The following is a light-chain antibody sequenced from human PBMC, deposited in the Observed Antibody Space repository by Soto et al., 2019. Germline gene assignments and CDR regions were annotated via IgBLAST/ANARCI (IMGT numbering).Light chain of an antibody. CDR3: SAYTVSRTYV. J-gene: IGLJ1*01. CDR1: SSDLGAYNF. Sequence: QSALTQPASVSGSPGQSITISCTGTSSDLGAYNFVSWHQQHPSKAPKLMIYDVYDRPSGISYRFSGSKSGNTASLTISGLQGEDEADYYCSAYTVSRTYVFGTGTKGTGL. V-gene: IGLV2-14*03. CDR2: DVY.